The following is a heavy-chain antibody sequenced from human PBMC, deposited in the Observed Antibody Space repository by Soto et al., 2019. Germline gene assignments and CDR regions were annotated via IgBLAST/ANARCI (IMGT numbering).Heavy chain of an antibody. CDR1: GFTFSNAW. V-gene: IGHV3-15*07. J-gene: IGHJ4*02. D-gene: IGHD3-22*01. CDR3: TPEITMIVVAGPRGRGITRSFDY. CDR2: IKSKTDGGTT. Sequence: PGGSLRLSCAASGFTFSNAWMNWVRQAPGKGLEWVGRIKSKTDGGTTDYAAPVKGRFTISRDDSKNTLYLQMNSLKTEDTAVYYCTPEITMIVVAGPRGRGITRSFDYWGQGTLVTVSS.